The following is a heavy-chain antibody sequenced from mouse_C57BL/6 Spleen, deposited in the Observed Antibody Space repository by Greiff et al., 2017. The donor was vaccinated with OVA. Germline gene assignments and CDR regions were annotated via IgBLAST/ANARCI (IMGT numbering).Heavy chain of an antibody. D-gene: IGHD1-1*01. V-gene: IGHV1-64*01. Sequence: QVQLQQPGAELVKPGASVKLSCKASGYTFSSYWMHWVKQRPGQGLEWIGMIHPNSGSTNYNEKLKSKATLTVDKSSSTAYMQLSSLTSEDAAVDYCARSITTVVGAFDYWGQGTTLTVSS. CDR3: ARSITTVVGAFDY. CDR1: GYTFSSYW. CDR2: IHPNSGST. J-gene: IGHJ2*01.